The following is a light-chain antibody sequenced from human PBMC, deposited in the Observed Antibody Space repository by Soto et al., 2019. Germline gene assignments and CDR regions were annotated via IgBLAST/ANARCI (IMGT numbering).Light chain of an antibody. CDR1: QSVSSTY. V-gene: IGKV3-20*01. Sequence: EILLTQSPGTLSLSPGERATLSCSASQSVSSTYLSWYQLKPGQAPRLLIYGASTRATGIPDRFSGSGSGTDFTLTSSRLEPEDFAVYYCQQYGFSFRAFGQGTKV. CDR2: GAS. CDR3: QQYGFSFRA. J-gene: IGKJ1*01.